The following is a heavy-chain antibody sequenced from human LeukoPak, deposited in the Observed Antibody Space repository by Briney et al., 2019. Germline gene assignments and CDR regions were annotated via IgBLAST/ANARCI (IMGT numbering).Heavy chain of an antibody. Sequence: GGSLRLSCAASGFTFSSYAMHWVRRAPGKGLEWVAVISYDGSNKYYADSVKGRFTISRDNSKNTLYLQMNSLRAEDTAVYYCAREEHPGSETGFVVVTAGYGMDVWGQGTTVTVSS. CDR3: AREEHPGSETGFVVVTAGYGMDV. CDR2: ISYDGSNK. D-gene: IGHD2-21*02. J-gene: IGHJ6*02. V-gene: IGHV3-30*04. CDR1: GFTFSSYA.